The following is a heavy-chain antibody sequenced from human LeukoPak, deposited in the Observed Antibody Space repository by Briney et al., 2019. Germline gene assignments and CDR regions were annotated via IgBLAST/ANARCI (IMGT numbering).Heavy chain of an antibody. CDR1: GGSFSGYY. D-gene: IGHD2-21*02. CDR2: INHSGST. CDR3: AGTIIVVVTADRYYGMDV. J-gene: IGHJ6*02. V-gene: IGHV4-34*01. Sequence: PSETLSLTCAVYGGSFSGYYWSWIRQPPGKGLEWIGEINHSGSTNYNPSLKSRVTISVDTSKNQFSLKLSSVTAAGTAVYYCAGTIIVVVTADRYYGMDVWGQGTTVTVSS.